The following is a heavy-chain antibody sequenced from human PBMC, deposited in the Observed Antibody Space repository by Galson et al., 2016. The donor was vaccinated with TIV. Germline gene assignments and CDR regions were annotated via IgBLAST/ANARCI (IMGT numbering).Heavy chain of an antibody. CDR2: ISNTGSLK. Sequence: SLRLSCAASGFSFSSLSMHWVRQAPGKGLEWVSSISNTGSLKHYPDSLKGQFTISRDNAKNSLFLQMNSLRVEDTGVYYCVRAGSGWYELDYWGQGTLVTVSS. D-gene: IGHD6-19*01. CDR3: VRAGSGWYELDY. V-gene: IGHV3-21*01. CDR1: GFSFSSLS. J-gene: IGHJ4*02.